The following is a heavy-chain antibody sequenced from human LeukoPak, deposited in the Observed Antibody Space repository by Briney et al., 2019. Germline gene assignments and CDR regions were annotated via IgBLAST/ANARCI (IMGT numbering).Heavy chain of an antibody. CDR3: ASGYTYGYVQSFDY. J-gene: IGHJ4*02. CDR2: ISNSADTI. CDR1: GFAFSDHY. D-gene: IGHD5-18*01. Sequence: GVSLRLSCAASGFAFSDHYMSWIRQAPGKGLEWVSYISNSADTIYYADSVKGRFTISRDNAKRSVFLHMSSLRAEDTAVYYCASGYTYGYVQSFDYWGQGTLVTVSS. V-gene: IGHV3-11*01.